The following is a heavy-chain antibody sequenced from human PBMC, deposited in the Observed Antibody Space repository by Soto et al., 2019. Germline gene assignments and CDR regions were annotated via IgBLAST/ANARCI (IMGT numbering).Heavy chain of an antibody. CDR2: IGAGNGKT. CDR1: GYRFTDYV. D-gene: IGHD3-22*01. Sequence: QVQLVQSGTEVRKPGASVKVSCKASGYRFTDYVIHWVRQAPGQRLEWMGGIGAGNGKTYYSQNFQGRVSITRDTSASTAYMELSSLISEDTAVYYCVRDYASDSGVHLDFWGQGALVTVSS. J-gene: IGHJ4*02. V-gene: IGHV1-3*01. CDR3: VRDYASDSGVHLDF.